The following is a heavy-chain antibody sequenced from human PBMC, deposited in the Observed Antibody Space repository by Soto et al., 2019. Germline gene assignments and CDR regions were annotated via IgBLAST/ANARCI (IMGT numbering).Heavy chain of an antibody. D-gene: IGHD6-6*01. CDR1: GYTFTSYD. CDR2: VTPILGTA. V-gene: IGHV1-69*10. Sequence: SVKVSCKASGYTFTSYDINWVRQAAGQGPEWMGSVTPILGTANYAQKFQGRVTITADKSTSTAYMELSSLRSEDTAVYYCASSIAARPYYHYGMDVWGQGTTVTVSS. J-gene: IGHJ6*02. CDR3: ASSIAARPYYHYGMDV.